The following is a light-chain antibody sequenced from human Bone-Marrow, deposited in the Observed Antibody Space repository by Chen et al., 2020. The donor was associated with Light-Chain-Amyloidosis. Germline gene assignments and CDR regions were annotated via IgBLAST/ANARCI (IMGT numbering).Light chain of an antibody. Sequence: DIQMTQSPSSLSASVGDRVTSTCRASQTISNYLNWYQQKPGKAPTLLDYAASSLQSGVPSRFSGSGSGTDFTLTISSLQPEDFATYYCQQTYRTPNAFGQGTRLEIK. CDR1: QTISNY. V-gene: IGKV1-39*01. CDR3: QQTYRTPNA. J-gene: IGKJ5*01. CDR2: AAS.